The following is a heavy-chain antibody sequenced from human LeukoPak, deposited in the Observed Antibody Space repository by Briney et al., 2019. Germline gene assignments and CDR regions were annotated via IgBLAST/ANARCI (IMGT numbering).Heavy chain of an antibody. Sequence: SQTLSLTCAVSGGSISSYYWSWIRQPPGKGLGWIGYIYYSGTTSYNPSLKSRVTISVDTSKNQFSLKLSPVTAADTAVYYCARVAPKSGGSWVFDYWGQGTLVTVSS. CDR2: IYYSGTT. J-gene: IGHJ4*02. D-gene: IGHD2-15*01. CDR3: ARVAPKSGGSWVFDY. CDR1: GGSISSYY. V-gene: IGHV4-59*01.